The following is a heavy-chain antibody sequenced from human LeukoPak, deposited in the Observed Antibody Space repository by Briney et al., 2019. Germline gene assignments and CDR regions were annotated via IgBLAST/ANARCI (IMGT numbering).Heavy chain of an antibody. CDR2: ISGSGGST. CDR3: AKELVVPAATTPPEAGFDF. V-gene: IGHV3-23*01. Sequence: PGGSLRLSCAASGFTFSSYAMSWVRQAPGKGLEWVSAISGSGGSTYYADSVKGRFTISRDNSKNTLYLQMNSLRAEDTAVYYRAKELVVPAATTPPEAGFDFWGQGTIVTVFS. D-gene: IGHD2-2*01. CDR1: GFTFSSYA. J-gene: IGHJ3*01.